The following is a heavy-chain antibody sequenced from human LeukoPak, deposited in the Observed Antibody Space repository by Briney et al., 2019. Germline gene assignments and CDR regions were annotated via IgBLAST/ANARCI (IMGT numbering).Heavy chain of an antibody. J-gene: IGHJ3*02. CDR2: IYYSGST. CDR1: GGSISSSSYY. D-gene: IGHD4-23*01. CDR3: ARTAVVRVDTPGAFDI. V-gene: IGHV4-61*05. Sequence: SETLSLTCTVSGGSISSSSYYWGWIRQPPGKGLEWIGYIYYSGSTNYNPSVKSRVTISVDTSQNQFPLKLSSVTAADTAVYYCARTAVVRVDTPGAFDIWGQGTMVTVSS.